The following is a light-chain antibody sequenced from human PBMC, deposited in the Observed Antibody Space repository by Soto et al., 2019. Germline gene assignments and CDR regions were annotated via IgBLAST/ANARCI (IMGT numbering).Light chain of an antibody. CDR3: QQSFNLPRT. V-gene: IGKV1-39*01. CDR2: AAS. J-gene: IGKJ1*01. CDR1: QSISSS. Sequence: DIEMTQSPSSLSASVGETITITCRASQSISSSLNWFQHSPGQPPKLLLFAASNLHAGVPPRFSGSRSGTSFSLTIRSLQPEDFATYYCQQSFNLPRTFGPGTRVEFK.